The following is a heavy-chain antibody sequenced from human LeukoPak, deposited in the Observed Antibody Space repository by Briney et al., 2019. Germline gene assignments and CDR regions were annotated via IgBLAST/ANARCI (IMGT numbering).Heavy chain of an antibody. CDR2: IYTSGST. V-gene: IGHV4-4*07. J-gene: IGHJ3*02. D-gene: IGHD2-2*01. Sequence: SETLSLTCTVSGGSISSYYWSWIRQPAGKGLEWIGRIYTSGSTNYNPSLESRVTMSVDMSKKQFSLILSSVTAADTAVYYCARDRCNSTNCSARVAFDIWGQGTMVTVSS. CDR3: ARDRCNSTNCSARVAFDI. CDR1: GGSISSYY.